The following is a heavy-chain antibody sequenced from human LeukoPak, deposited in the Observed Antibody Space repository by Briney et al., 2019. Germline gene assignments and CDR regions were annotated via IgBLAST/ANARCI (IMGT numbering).Heavy chain of an antibody. D-gene: IGHD2/OR15-2a*01. Sequence: SETLSLACTVSGGSITSDHWNWIRQPPGKGLEWIGCIYYSGSTYYNPSHKSRVTISVDMSKNQFSLRLTSVTAADTAVYYCARKNDFDIWGQGTSVTVSS. J-gene: IGHJ3*02. CDR2: IYYSGST. CDR3: ARKNDFDI. CDR1: GGSITSDH. V-gene: IGHV4-59*01.